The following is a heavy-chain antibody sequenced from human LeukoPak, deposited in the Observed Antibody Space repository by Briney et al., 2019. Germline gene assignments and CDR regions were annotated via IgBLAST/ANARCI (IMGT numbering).Heavy chain of an antibody. V-gene: IGHV3-33*08. D-gene: IGHD6-19*01. CDR2: IWYDGSNK. CDR1: GFTFSSYT. CDR3: ARPSSGWYTFDI. Sequence: PGRSLRLSCAASGFTFSSYTMHWVRQAPGKGLEWVAVIWYDGSNKNYADSVKGRFTISRDNSKNTLYLQMNSLRAEDTAVYYCARPSSGWYTFDIWGQGTMVTVSS. J-gene: IGHJ3*02.